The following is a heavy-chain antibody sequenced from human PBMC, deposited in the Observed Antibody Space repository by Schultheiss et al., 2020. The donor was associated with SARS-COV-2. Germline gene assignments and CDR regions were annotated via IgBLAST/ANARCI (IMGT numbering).Heavy chain of an antibody. D-gene: IGHD4-17*01. V-gene: IGHV3-23*01. CDR3: AKAMTTVTPAGMDV. J-gene: IGHJ6*02. CDR1: GGSFSGYY. CDR2: ISGSGGST. Sequence: ETLSLTCAVYGGSFSGYYWSWVRQAPGKGLEWVSAISGSGGSTYYADSVKGRFTISRDNSKNTLYLQMNSLRAEDTAVYYCAKAMTTVTPAGMDVWGQGTTVTVSS.